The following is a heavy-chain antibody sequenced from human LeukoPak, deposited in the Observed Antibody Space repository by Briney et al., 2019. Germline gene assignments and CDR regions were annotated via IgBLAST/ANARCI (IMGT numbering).Heavy chain of an antibody. CDR3: AREQRSQYYMDV. CDR2: IRYDGSNK. J-gene: IGHJ6*03. CDR1: GFTFSSYG. V-gene: IGHV3-30*02. Sequence: GGSLRLSCAASGFTFSSYGMHWVRQAPGKGLEWVAFIRYDGSNKYYADSVKGRFTIFRDNPKNSLYLQMNSLTAEDTAVYYCAREQRSQYYMDVWGRGTTVTVSS. D-gene: IGHD6-25*01.